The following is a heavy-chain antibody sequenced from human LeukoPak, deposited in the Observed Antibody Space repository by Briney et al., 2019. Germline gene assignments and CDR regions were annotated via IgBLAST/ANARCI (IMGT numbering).Heavy chain of an antibody. J-gene: IGHJ6*02. Sequence: KSSETLSLTCTVSGCSISNYYWIWIRPRPGKGLEWIGYLYYSGTTNYNPSLESRVTISVDTSKNQFSLQLSSVTAADTAVYYCAREDPQTTVPEGMDVWGQGTTVTVSS. CDR1: GCSISNYY. CDR2: LYYSGTT. D-gene: IGHD4-17*01. CDR3: AREDPQTTVPEGMDV. V-gene: IGHV4-59*01.